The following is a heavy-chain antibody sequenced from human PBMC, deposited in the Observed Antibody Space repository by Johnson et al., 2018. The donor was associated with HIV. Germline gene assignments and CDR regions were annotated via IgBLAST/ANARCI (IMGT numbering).Heavy chain of an antibody. V-gene: IGHV3-30-3*01. CDR3: ARPVAGMNDAFDI. Sequence: QVQLVESGGGLVKPGGSLRLSCAASGFTFSNAWMSWVRQAPGKGLEWVAVISYDGSNKYYADSVKGRFTISRDNSKNTLYLQMNSLRAEDTAVYYCARPVAGMNDAFDIWGQGTMVTVSS. CDR1: GFTFSNAW. D-gene: IGHD6-19*01. J-gene: IGHJ3*02. CDR2: ISYDGSNK.